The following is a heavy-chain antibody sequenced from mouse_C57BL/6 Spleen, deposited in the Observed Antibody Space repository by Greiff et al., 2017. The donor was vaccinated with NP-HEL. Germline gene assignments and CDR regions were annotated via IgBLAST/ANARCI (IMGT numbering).Heavy chain of an antibody. D-gene: IGHD1-1*01. V-gene: IGHV1-22*01. CDR1: GYTFTDYN. Sequence: EVQLQQSGPELVKPGASVKMSCKASGYTFTDYNMHWVKQSHGKSLEWIGYINPNNGGTSYNQRFKGKATLTVNKSSSTAYMELRSLTSEDSAVYYCARWRYYGSDAMDYWGQGTSVTVSS. CDR3: ARWRYYGSDAMDY. CDR2: INPNNGGT. J-gene: IGHJ4*01.